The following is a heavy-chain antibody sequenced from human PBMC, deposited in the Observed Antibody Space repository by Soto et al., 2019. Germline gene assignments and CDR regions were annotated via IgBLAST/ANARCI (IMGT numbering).Heavy chain of an antibody. J-gene: IGHJ4*02. D-gene: IGHD6-13*01. CDR1: GYTFTSHG. CDR2: ISTNSGNT. Sequence: QVQLVQSGTEVKKPGASVKVSCKASGYTFTSHGISWVRQALGQGLEWMGWISTNSGNTNYAQKLQDRVTMTTDTSTSRAYMELRSLRSDDTAVDYCAREEGSSWYRVDYWGQGTLVTVSS. CDR3: AREEGSSWYRVDY. V-gene: IGHV1-18*01.